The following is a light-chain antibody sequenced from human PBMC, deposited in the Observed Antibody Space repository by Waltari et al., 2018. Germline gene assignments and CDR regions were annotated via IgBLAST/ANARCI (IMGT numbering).Light chain of an antibody. CDR3: CSFAGTYTWV. CDR1: TSDVGGYNY. CDR2: DVT. Sequence: ALTQPRSVSGPPGQSVTISCTGTTSDVGGYNYVSWYQHHPGKAPQLMIFDVTQRPSGVPDRFSGSKAANTASLTISGLQAEDEADYYCCSFAGTYTWVFGGGTKVTVL. J-gene: IGLJ3*02. V-gene: IGLV2-11*01.